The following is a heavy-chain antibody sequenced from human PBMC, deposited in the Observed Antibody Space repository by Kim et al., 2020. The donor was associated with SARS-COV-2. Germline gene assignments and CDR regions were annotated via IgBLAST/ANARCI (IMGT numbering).Heavy chain of an antibody. CDR1: GFSFDDYA. J-gene: IGHJ4*02. V-gene: IGHV3-9*01. D-gene: IGHD3-10*01. CDR2: IAWNSGTK. CDR3: VKDEGYGSGSYFQK. Sequence: GGSLRLSCEASGFSFDDYAMHWVRQVPGKGLEWVSAIAWNSGTKGYADSVKGRFTISRDNAKNSLFLQMDSLRPEDTAFYYCVKDEGYGSGSYFQKWGQGILVTVSS.